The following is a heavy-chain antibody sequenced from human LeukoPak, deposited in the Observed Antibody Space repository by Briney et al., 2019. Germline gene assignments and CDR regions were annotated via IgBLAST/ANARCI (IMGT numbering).Heavy chain of an antibody. J-gene: IGHJ6*03. CDR3: ASRVGHSPTKRRNDYGDYDRSGGYYYMDV. D-gene: IGHD4-17*01. Sequence: KPSETLSLTCTVSGGSVNSGTYHWGWVRQPPGKGLEWIGSVYYSGSTYYNPSLKSRVTISVDTSKNQFSLKLSSVTAADTAVYYCASRVGHSPTKRRNDYGDYDRSGGYYYMDVWGKGTTVTVSS. CDR1: GGSVNSGTYH. V-gene: IGHV4-39*07. CDR2: VYYSGST.